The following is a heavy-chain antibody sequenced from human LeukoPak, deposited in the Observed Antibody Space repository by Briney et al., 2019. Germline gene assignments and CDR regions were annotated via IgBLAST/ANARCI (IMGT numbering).Heavy chain of an antibody. CDR3: ARDRSSSYTRDWFDP. J-gene: IGHJ5*02. V-gene: IGHV4-4*07. CDR2: IYNSESI. D-gene: IGHD6-13*01. CDR1: GGSINGYY. Sequence: SETLSLTCTVSGGSINGYYWSWIRQPAGKGLQWIGRIYNSESINYNPSLKSRVTMSIDTSKNQFSLKLNSVTAADTAVYYCARDRSSSYTRDWFDPWGQGALVTVSS.